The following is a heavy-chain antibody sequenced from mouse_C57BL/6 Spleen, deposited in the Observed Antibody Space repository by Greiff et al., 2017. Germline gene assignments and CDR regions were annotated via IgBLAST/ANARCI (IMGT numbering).Heavy chain of an antibody. CDR2: ISSGGDYI. D-gene: IGHD1-3*01. CDR3: TRESGYSFDY. Sequence: EVQGVESGEGLVKPGGSLKLSCAASGFTFSSYAMSWVRQTPEKRLEWVAYISSGGDYIYYADTMKGRFTISRDNARNTLYLQMSSLKSEDTAMYYCTRESGYSFDYWGQGTTLTVAS. V-gene: IGHV5-9-1*02. CDR1: GFTFSSYA. J-gene: IGHJ2*01.